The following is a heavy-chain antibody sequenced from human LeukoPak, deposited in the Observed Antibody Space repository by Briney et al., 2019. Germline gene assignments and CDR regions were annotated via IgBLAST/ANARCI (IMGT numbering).Heavy chain of an antibody. D-gene: IGHD5-24*01. CDR2: VNSDGSWT. CDR1: GNYW. CDR3: ARDGEMATINAFDY. J-gene: IGHJ4*02. Sequence: GGSLRLSCAASGNYWMHWVRQAPGKGLVWVSHVNSDGSWTSYADSAKGRFTISKDNSKNTLYLQMNSLRAEDTAVYYCARDGEMATINAFDYWGQGTLVTVSS. V-gene: IGHV3-74*01.